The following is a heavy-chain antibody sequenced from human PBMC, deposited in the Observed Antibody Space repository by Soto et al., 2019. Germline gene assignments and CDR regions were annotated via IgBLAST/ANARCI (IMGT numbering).Heavy chain of an antibody. V-gene: IGHV3-53*01. J-gene: IGHJ4*02. CDR1: GLTVATNS. D-gene: IGHD6-19*01. CDR3: ATSLSPVAGRPLHN. Sequence: PGGSLRLSCAASGLTVATNSFIWVRQAPGKGLEWVSVIYSGGNSYYVDSARGRFSVSGDSSKNTLYLQISSLRAGDTAMYYCATSLSPVAGRPLHNWGQGTLVTVSS. CDR2: IYSGGNS.